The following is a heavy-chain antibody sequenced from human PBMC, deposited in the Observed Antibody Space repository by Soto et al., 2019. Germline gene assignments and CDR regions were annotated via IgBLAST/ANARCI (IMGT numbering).Heavy chain of an antibody. Sequence: SETLSLTCTVSGGSISSEYWSWIRQPPGKGLEWIGYIYYSGSTNYNPSLKSRVTISVDTSKNQFSLKLSSVTAADTAVYYCARSRGGYYYYFDYWGQGTLVTVSS. J-gene: IGHJ4*02. CDR1: GGSISSEY. CDR3: ARSRGGYYYYFDY. D-gene: IGHD3-3*01. V-gene: IGHV4-59*01. CDR2: IYYSGST.